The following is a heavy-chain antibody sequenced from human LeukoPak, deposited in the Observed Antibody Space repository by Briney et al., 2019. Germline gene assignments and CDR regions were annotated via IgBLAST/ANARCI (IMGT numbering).Heavy chain of an antibody. V-gene: IGHV3-43*01. CDR2: ISWDGGSK. CDR3: ARPRAGGRDGFGV. CDR1: GFMFEDYS. Sequence: GGSLRLSCAASGFMFEDYSMHWVRQAPGKGLEWVSVISWDGGSKYYADSVQGRFTISRDNSKNSLYLHMNTLRAEDTAFYYCARPRAGGRDGFGVWGLGTMVTVSS. J-gene: IGHJ3*01. D-gene: IGHD2-8*02.